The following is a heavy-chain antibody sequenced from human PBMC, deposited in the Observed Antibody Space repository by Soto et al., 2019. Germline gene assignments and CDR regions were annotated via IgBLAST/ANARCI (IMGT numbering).Heavy chain of an antibody. CDR2: IHAGNGKT. J-gene: IGHJ4*02. CDR1: GYTFTSHA. Sequence: QVQFVQSGAEVKRPGASVTVSCKASGYTFTSHAVHWVRQAPGERLECMGWIHAGNGKTKYSQSFQGRVTFTSDTSASTVYMQLSTLKSQDTAVYYFARGGRVAGPSFDYWGQGTLVTVSS. V-gene: IGHV1-3*01. D-gene: IGHD6-19*01. CDR3: ARGGRVAGPSFDY.